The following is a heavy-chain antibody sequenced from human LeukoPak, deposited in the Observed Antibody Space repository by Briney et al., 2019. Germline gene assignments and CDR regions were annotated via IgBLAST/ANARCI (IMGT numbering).Heavy chain of an antibody. CDR3: AREGGSGSYSAFDY. Sequence: SETLSLTCAVYGGSFSGYYWSWIRQPPGKGLEWIGEINHSGSTNYNPSLKSRVTISVDTSKNQFSLKLSSVTAADTAVYYCAREGGSGSYSAFDYWGQGTLVTVSS. CDR1: GGSFSGYY. V-gene: IGHV4-34*01. J-gene: IGHJ4*02. CDR2: INHSGST. D-gene: IGHD3-10*01.